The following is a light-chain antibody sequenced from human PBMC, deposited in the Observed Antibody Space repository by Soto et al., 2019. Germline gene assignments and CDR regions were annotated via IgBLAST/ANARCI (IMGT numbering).Light chain of an antibody. CDR3: GTWDSSLSGGV. CDR2: DIN. Sequence: QSVLTQPPSVSAAPGQRVTISCSGSSSNIRNNYVSWYRQFPGAAPQLLIYDINKRPSGIPDRFSGSRSGTSATLAITGLQTGDEADYYCGTWDSSLSGGVFGGGTKVTVL. J-gene: IGLJ2*01. CDR1: SSNIRNNY. V-gene: IGLV1-51*01.